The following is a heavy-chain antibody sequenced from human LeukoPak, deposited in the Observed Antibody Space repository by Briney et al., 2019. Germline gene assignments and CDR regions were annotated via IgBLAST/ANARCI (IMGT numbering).Heavy chain of an antibody. D-gene: IGHD3-22*01. V-gene: IGHV3-48*04. CDR1: GFTFITYS. CDR2: ISRTTGTI. J-gene: IGHJ6*02. Sequence: AGGSLRLSCAASGFTFITYSMNWVRQAPGKGLEWVSSISRTTGTIYYADSVKGRFTISRDNAKNSLYLQMNSLRAEDTAVYYCASEYDSRGAYYGMDVWGQGTTVTVSS. CDR3: ASEYDSRGAYYGMDV.